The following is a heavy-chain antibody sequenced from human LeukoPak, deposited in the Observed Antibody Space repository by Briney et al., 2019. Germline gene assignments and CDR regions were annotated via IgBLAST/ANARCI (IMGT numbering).Heavy chain of an antibody. D-gene: IGHD1-26*01. CDR3: ATAIVGATKWRYFDY. CDR2: FDPEDGET. J-gene: IGHJ4*02. CDR1: GYTLTELS. Sequence: ASVKVSCKVSGYTLTELSMHWVRQAPGKGLEWIGGFDPEDGETIYAQKFQGRVTMTEDTSTDTAYMELSSLRSEDTAVYYCATAIVGATKWRYFDYWGQGTLVTVSS. V-gene: IGHV1-24*01.